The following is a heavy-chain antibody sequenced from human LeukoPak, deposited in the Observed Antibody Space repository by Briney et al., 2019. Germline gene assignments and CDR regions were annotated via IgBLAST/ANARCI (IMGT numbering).Heavy chain of an antibody. CDR3: ARGGLRVVIDY. D-gene: IGHD4-23*01. V-gene: IGHV3-66*01. CDR2: LYSGGST. Sequence: GGSLRLSCAASGFTFSSYAMSWVRQAPGKGLEWLSVLYSGGSTYYTDSVRGRFTISRDDSKNTVYLQMNSLRADDTAVYYCARGGLRVVIDYWGQGTLVTVSS. CDR1: GFTFSSYA. J-gene: IGHJ4*02.